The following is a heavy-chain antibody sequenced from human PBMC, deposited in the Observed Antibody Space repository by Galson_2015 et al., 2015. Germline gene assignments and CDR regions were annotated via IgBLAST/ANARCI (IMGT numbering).Heavy chain of an antibody. CDR3: AASDIVVVPAARPYYYYYGMDV. CDR2: IVVGSGNT. J-gene: IGHJ6*02. Sequence: SVKVSCKASGFTFTSSAVQWVRQARGQRLEWIGWIVVGSGNTNYAQKFQERVTITRDMSTSTAYMELSSLRSEDTAVYYCAASDIVVVPAARPYYYYYGMDVWGQGTTVTVSS. D-gene: IGHD2-2*01. V-gene: IGHV1-58*01. CDR1: GFTFTSSA.